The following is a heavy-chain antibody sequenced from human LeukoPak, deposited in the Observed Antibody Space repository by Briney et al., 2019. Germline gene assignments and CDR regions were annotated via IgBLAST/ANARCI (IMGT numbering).Heavy chain of an antibody. J-gene: IGHJ4*02. CDR3: TTQLLWFGESLGY. CDR1: GFTFSNAW. Sequence: GGSLRLSCAASGFTFSNAWMSCVRQAPGKGREWVGRIKSKTDGGTTDYAAPVKGRFTISRDDSKNTLYLQMNSLKTEETAVYYCTTQLLWFGESLGYWGQGTLVTVSS. CDR2: IKSKTDGGTT. V-gene: IGHV3-15*01. D-gene: IGHD3-10*01.